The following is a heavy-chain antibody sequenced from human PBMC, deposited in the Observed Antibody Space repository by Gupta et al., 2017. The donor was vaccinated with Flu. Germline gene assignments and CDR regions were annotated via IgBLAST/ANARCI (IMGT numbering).Heavy chain of an antibody. D-gene: IGHD2-2*01. CDR1: GLNFSTYA. J-gene: IGHJ6*03. Sequence: QEHLVESGGGVVQPGTSLTLSWSASGLNFSTYASYWDRQAPGKGLELVALIWNDGSNKYHVDSVKGRFTISRDNSKSTLYLQMNSLRAEDTAVYYCARNGYCTSTSCSFYMDVWGKGTTATVSS. CDR2: IWNDGSNK. V-gene: IGHV3-33*01. CDR3: ARNGYCTSTSCSFYMDV.